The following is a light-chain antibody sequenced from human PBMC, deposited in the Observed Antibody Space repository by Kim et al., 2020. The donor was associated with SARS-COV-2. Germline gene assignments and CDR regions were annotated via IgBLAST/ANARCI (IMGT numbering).Light chain of an antibody. CDR2: DNN. V-gene: IGLV1-44*01. Sequence: QSVLTQPPSASGTPGQRVTISCSGSSSNIGSNTVNWYQQLPGTAPKLLIYDNNQRPSGVPDRFSGSKSGTSASLAISGLQSDDEAHYYCSAWDDSLNGPWVFGGGTQLTVL. CDR1: SSNIGSNT. J-gene: IGLJ3*02. CDR3: SAWDDSLNGPWV.